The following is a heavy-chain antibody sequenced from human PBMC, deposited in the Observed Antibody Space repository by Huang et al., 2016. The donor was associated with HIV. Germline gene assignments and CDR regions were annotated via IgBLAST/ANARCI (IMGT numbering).Heavy chain of an antibody. J-gene: IGHJ4*02. Sequence: QVQLQESGPGLVKPSETLSLTCTVSGGSVTSDTYNWNWIRQPPGKGLERIGDVYHSGTTNSNPALKSRVSISIDTSTNQFSLKLSSVTAADTAVYYCARGRYYYEASGFDFDYWGQGTLLTVSS. CDR1: GGSVTSDTYN. D-gene: IGHD3-22*01. CDR2: VYHSGTT. CDR3: ARGRYYYEASGFDFDY. V-gene: IGHV4-61*01.